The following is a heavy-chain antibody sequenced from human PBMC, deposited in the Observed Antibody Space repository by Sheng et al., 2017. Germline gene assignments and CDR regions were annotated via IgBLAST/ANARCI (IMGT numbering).Heavy chain of an antibody. J-gene: IGHJ4*02. V-gene: IGHV3-30*04. CDR3: ARAQADGYNQIDF. CDR2: ISYDGSET. D-gene: IGHD5-12*01. Sequence: VQLVESGGLVVQPGGSLRLSCAASGFTFNNHPMHWVRQAPGKGLECVGVISYDGSETYYADSVKGRFSISRDSSENTVFLQLSSLRPDDTAVYYCARAQADGYNQIDFWGQGTLVTVSS. CDR1: GFTFNNHP.